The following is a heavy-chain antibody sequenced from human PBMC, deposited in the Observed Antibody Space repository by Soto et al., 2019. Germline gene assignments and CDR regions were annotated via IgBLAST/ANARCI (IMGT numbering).Heavy chain of an antibody. CDR1: GGTFSGYA. V-gene: IGHV1-69*01. D-gene: IGHD1-1*01. CDR2: IIPIFGIT. Sequence: QAQLMQSGAEVKEPGSSVKVSCKASGGTFSGYAISWVRQAPGQGLEWLGGIIPIFGITNYAQKFQNRLTIAADESSATVYMDLRSLTSEDSAIYYCARDPRSITGTTSSEDVQHWGQGTLVSVS. CDR3: ARDPRSITGTTSSEDVQH. J-gene: IGHJ1*01.